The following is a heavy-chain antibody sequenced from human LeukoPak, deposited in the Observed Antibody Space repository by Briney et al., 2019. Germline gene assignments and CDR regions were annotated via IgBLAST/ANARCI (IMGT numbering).Heavy chain of an antibody. D-gene: IGHD3-22*01. CDR1: GGSISSSSYY. J-gene: IGHJ4*02. CDR2: IYTSGST. Sequence: SETLSLTCTVSGGSISSSSYYWGWIRQPAGKGLEWIGRIYTSGSTNYNPSLKSRVTISVDTSKNQFSLKLSSVTAADTAVYYCARAPHFFDTSGSRYYFDFWGQGALVTVSS. CDR3: ARAPHFFDTSGSRYYFDF. V-gene: IGHV4-61*02.